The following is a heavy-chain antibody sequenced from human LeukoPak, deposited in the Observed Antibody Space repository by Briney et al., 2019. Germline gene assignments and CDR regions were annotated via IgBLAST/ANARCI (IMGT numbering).Heavy chain of an antibody. CDR3: ARDHRDPTVTPGY. Sequence: ALVKVSCKASGYTFIGYYMHWVRQAPGQGLEWMGWINPNSGGTNYAQKFQGRVTMTRDTSISTAYMELSRLRSDDTAVYYCARDHRDPTVTPGYWGQGTLVTVSS. D-gene: IGHD4-17*01. V-gene: IGHV1-2*02. CDR1: GYTFIGYY. J-gene: IGHJ4*02. CDR2: INPNSGGT.